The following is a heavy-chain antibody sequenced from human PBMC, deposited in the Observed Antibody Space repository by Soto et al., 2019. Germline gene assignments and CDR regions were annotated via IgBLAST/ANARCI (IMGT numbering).Heavy chain of an antibody. CDR3: ARGRRRIEPAAGTLDY. CDR2: INHSGST. D-gene: IGHD6-13*01. CDR1: GGSFSGYY. V-gene: IGHV4-34*01. J-gene: IGHJ4*02. Sequence: QVQLQQWGAGLLKPSETLSLTCAVYGGSFSGYYWSWIRQPPGTGLEWIGEINHSGSTNYNPSLKSRVTTSVDRSKNQFSLKLSSVTAADTAVYYCARGRRRIEPAAGTLDYWGQGILVTVSS.